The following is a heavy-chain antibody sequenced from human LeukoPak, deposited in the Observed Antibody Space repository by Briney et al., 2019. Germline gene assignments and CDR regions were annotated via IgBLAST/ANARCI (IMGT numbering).Heavy chain of an antibody. V-gene: IGHV3-43*02. Sequence: GGSLRLSCAASGFTFDDYAMHWVRQAPGKGLEWVSLISGDGGSTYYADSVKGRFTISRDNSKNSLYLQMNSLRTEDTALYYCAKDISSSLPSNLFDPWGQGTLVTVSS. CDR3: AKDISSSLPSNLFDP. J-gene: IGHJ5*02. CDR2: ISGDGGST. D-gene: IGHD6-6*01. CDR1: GFTFDDYA.